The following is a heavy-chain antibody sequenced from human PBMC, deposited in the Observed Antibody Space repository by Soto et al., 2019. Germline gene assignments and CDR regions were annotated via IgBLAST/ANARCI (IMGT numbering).Heavy chain of an antibody. CDR3: ARVTLLGSSLAFDI. CDR2: ITSTSDYI. D-gene: IGHD6-13*01. CDR1: GFTFNNYR. V-gene: IGHV3-21*01. Sequence: EVQLVQSGGGLVKPGGSLRLSCAASGFTFNNYRMNWVRQAPGKGLEWVSSITSTSDYIYYAGSVKGRFTISRDNAKNSLYLQMNSLRAEDTAVYYCARVTLLGSSLAFDIWGQGTMVTVSS. J-gene: IGHJ3*02.